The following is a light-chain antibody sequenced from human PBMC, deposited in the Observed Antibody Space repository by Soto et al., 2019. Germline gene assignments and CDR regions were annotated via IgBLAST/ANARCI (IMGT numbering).Light chain of an antibody. CDR2: LNSDGSH. CDR1: SGHNSYA. Sequence: QSVLTQSPSASASLGASVKLTCTLSSGHNSYAIAWHQQQPEKGPRYLMKLNSDGSHSKGDGIPDRFSGSSSGAERYLTICNLQSEDVADSQCQTWGTGIQVFGGGTKLTVL. J-gene: IGLJ2*01. CDR3: QTWGTGIQV. V-gene: IGLV4-69*01.